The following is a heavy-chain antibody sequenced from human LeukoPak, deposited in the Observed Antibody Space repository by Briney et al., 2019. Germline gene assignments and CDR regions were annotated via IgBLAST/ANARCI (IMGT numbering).Heavy chain of an antibody. CDR3: ARARFLEWLLFDP. V-gene: IGHV4-59*01. J-gene: IGHJ5*02. CDR1: GGSISSYY. D-gene: IGHD3-3*01. Sequence: SETLSLTCTVSGGSISSYYWSWIRQPPGKGLEWIGYIYYSGSTNYNPSLKSRVTISVDTSKNQFSLKLSSVTAADTAVYYCARARFLEWLLFDPWGQGTLVTVSS. CDR2: IYYSGST.